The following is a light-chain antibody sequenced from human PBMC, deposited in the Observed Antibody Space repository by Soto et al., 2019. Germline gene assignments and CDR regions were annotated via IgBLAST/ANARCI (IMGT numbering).Light chain of an antibody. CDR2: DVY. CDR3: CSYAGTYTFAV. J-gene: IGLJ2*01. V-gene: IGLV2-11*01. Sequence: QSALTQPRSVSGSPGQSVTISCTGTSSDVGAYNYVSWYQQHPGKAPKLLIYDVYKRPSGVPDRFSGSKSGNTASLIISGLQVDDEADYYCCSYAGTYTFAVFGGGTKLTVL. CDR1: SSDVGAYNY.